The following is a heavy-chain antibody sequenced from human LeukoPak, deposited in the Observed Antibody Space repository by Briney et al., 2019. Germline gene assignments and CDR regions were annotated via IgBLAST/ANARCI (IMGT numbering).Heavy chain of an antibody. V-gene: IGHV4-59*08. J-gene: IGHJ4*02. CDR1: GGSISSYY. CDR3: ARHGTLGSTTYPLDY. D-gene: IGHD1-26*01. CDR2: IYYSGST. Sequence: SETLSLTCTVSGGSISSYYWSWIRQAPGKGLEWIGNIYYSGSTNYNPSLKTRVTVSVDTSKNQFSLKLSSVTAADTAVYYCARHGTLGSTTYPLDYWGQGTLVTVSS.